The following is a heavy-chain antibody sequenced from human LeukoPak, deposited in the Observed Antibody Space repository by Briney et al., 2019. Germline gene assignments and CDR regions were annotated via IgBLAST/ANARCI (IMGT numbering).Heavy chain of an antibody. D-gene: IGHD2-15*01. CDR1: GFTFSSYA. V-gene: IGHV3-30*04. CDR3: ASVVAATKDY. Sequence: GGSLRLSCAASGFTFSSYAMHWVRQAPGKGLEWVAVISYDGSNKYYADSVKGRFTISRDNSKNTLYLQMNSLRAEDTAVYYCASVVAATKDYWGQGTLVTVSS. CDR2: ISYDGSNK. J-gene: IGHJ4*02.